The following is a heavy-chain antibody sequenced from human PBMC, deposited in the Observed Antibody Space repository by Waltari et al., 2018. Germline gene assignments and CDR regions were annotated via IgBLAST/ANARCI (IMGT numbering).Heavy chain of an antibody. J-gene: IGHJ6*02. D-gene: IGHD3-10*01. CDR3: TTDIMLRVFSNV. CDR1: GYSLSELS. V-gene: IGHV1-24*01. Sequence: QVQLVQSGAEVRKPGASVTVSCKVSGYSLSELSMHWVRQAPGKGLEWVGGLDPEDEETVYAQKFQGRVTMTEDTSTDTDYMELSSLRSDDTAVYYCTTDIMLRVFSNVWGQGTTVTVSS. CDR2: LDPEDEET.